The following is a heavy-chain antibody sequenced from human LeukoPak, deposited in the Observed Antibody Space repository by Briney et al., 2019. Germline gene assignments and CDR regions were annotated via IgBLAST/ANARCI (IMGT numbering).Heavy chain of an antibody. CDR2: IKQDGTEK. J-gene: IGHJ4*02. V-gene: IGHV3-7*01. D-gene: IGHD6-13*01. CDR3: ARLFRIAAAFWLYYFDY. CDR1: GFTFTTYW. Sequence: GGSLRLSCTASGFTFTTYWMSWVRHPPGKGLEWVANIKQDGTEKYYVDSVKGRFTISRDNAKNSLYLQMNSLRAEDTAVYYCARLFRIAAAFWLYYFDYWGQGTLVTVSS.